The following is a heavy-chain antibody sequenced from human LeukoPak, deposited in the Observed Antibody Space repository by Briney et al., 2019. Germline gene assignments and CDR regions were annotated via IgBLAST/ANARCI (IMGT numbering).Heavy chain of an antibody. CDR2: ISSSGRST. D-gene: IGHD2-15*01. CDR3: ARAGYCSGGSCYGKDY. V-gene: IGHV3-23*01. CDR1: GITFSSYA. J-gene: IGHJ4*02. Sequence: GGSLRLSCPASGITFSSYAMSWVRQAPGKGLEWVSTISSSGRSTYYADSVKGRFTISRDNSKNTLYLQMNSLRAEDTAVYYCARAGYCSGGSCYGKDYWGQGTLVTVSS.